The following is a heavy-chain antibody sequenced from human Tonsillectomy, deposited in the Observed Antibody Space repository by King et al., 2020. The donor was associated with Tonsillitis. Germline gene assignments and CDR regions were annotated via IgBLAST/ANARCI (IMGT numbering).Heavy chain of an antibody. CDR1: GFIFSSHG. J-gene: IGHJ4*02. CDR3: ARGPQWLLRGTFDY. CDR2: ISYDASHK. Sequence: VQLVESGGGVVQPGRSLRLSCATSGFIFSSHGMHWVRHTPGKGLEWVAVISYDASHKYYADSVKGRFTISRDNPRRTLYLQMNSLRAEDTAVYYCARGPQWLLRGTFDYWGQGTLVTVSS. V-gene: IGHV3-30*03. D-gene: IGHD5-12*01.